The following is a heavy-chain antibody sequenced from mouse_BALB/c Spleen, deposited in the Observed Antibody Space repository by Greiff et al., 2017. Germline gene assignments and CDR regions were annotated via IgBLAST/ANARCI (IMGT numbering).Heavy chain of an antibody. CDR1: GFTFSSYA. CDR3: ARAYYGDWYFDV. Sequence: DVHLVESGGGLVKPGGSLKLSCAASGFTFSSYAMSWVRQTPEKRLEWVASISSGGSTYYPDSVKGRFTISRDNARNILYLQMSSLRSEDTAMYYCARAYYGDWYFDVWGAGTTVTVSS. D-gene: IGHD1-1*01. V-gene: IGHV5-6-5*01. J-gene: IGHJ1*01. CDR2: ISSGGST.